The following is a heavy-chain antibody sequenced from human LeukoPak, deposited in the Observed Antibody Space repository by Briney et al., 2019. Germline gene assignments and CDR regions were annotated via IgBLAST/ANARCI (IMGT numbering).Heavy chain of an antibody. Sequence: SETLSLTCTVSGGSISSYYWSWIRQPPGKGLEWIGYIYYSGSTNYNPSLKSRVTISVDTSKNQFSLKLSSVTAADTAVYYCARFDRGTMVRGRPNRYFDLWGRGTLVTVSS. CDR1: GGSISSYY. CDR2: IYYSGST. D-gene: IGHD3-10*01. CDR3: ARFDRGTMVRGRPNRYFDL. J-gene: IGHJ2*01. V-gene: IGHV4-59*12.